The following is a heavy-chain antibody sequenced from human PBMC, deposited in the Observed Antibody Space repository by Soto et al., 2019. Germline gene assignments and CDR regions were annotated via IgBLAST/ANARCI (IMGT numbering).Heavy chain of an antibody. V-gene: IGHV1-69*13. D-gene: IGHD5-18*01. CDR2: IIPIFGTA. J-gene: IGHJ6*02. CDR1: GGTFSSYA. CDR3: ARTELWKDYYYYGMDV. Sequence: GPSVKVSCKASGGTFSSYAISWGRQAPGQGLEWMGAIIPIFGTANYAQKFQGRVTITAGESTSTAYLELSSLRSADTAVYYCARTELWKDYYYYGMDVWGQGTTVTVSS.